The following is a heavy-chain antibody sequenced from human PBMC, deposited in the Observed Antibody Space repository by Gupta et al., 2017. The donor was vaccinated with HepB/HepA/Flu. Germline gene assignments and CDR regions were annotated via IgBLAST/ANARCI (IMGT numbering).Heavy chain of an antibody. CDR1: GFNFNDYA. CDR2: ISWHGRST. Sequence: EVQLVEPGGGLVQPARSLRPSCAPSGFNFNDYAMHWVRQAPGKGLGWVSGISWHGRSTGYADPVKGRFTISRDNAKNSLDLQMNSLRNEDMASYYCVKDKGGGTNLYYWYFDLWVRGTLVTVSS. J-gene: IGHJ2*01. CDR3: VKDKGGGTNLYYWYFDL. D-gene: IGHD2-8*01. V-gene: IGHV3-9*03.